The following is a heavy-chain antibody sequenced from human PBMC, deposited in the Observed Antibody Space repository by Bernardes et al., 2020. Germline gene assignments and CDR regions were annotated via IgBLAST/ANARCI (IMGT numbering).Heavy chain of an antibody. CDR2: MNPNSGNT. D-gene: IGHD3-9*01. Sequence: ASVKVSCKASGYSFTSYDINWVRQATGQGLEWMGWMNPNSGNTRFAQKFQGRVTMSRNTAEGTAYMELSSLRSEDTAVYYCARSLYFDRGAGYYYYYGMDVWGQGPTVTVSS. J-gene: IGHJ6*02. CDR1: GYSFTSYD. V-gene: IGHV1-8*01. CDR3: ARSLYFDRGAGYYYYYGMDV.